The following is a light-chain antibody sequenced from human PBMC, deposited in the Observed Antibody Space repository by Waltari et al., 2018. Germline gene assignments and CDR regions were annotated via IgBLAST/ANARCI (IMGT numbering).Light chain of an antibody. CDR3: SSYGGTYFV. V-gene: IGLV2-11*01. J-gene: IGLJ2*01. Sequence: QSALTQPRSVSGSPGQSVTISRTGTSNDVAGCHYYSWYQHHPGEAPKLMIYDVTQRPSGVPVRFSGSKSGNTASLTISGLQAYDEAVYYCSSYGGTYFVFGGGTRLNVL. CDR2: DVT. CDR1: SNDVAGCHY.